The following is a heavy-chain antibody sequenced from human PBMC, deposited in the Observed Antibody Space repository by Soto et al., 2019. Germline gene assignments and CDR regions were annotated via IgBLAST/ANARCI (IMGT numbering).Heavy chain of an antibody. J-gene: IGHJ4*02. CDR3: ARHWDTGGSALDY. CDR1: GYSFTSYW. CDR2: IYPGDSDT. V-gene: IGHV5-51*01. D-gene: IGHD1-26*01. Sequence: HGESLKISCKGSGYSFTSYWIGWVRQMPGKGLEWMGIIYPGDSDTRYSPSLQGQVTISADKSISTAYLQWSSLKASDTAMYYCARHWDTGGSALDYWGQGTLVTVSS.